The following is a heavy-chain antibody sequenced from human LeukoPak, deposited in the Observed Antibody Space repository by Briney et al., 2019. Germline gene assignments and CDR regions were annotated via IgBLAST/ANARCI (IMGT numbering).Heavy chain of an antibody. CDR3: VRDETLWTLDW. CDR2: INEDGTDS. V-gene: IGHV3-74*03. D-gene: IGHD1-1*01. Sequence: GGSLRLSCTASGFTFSGHWIHRVRQAPGMGLVWVSRINEDGTDSMYAESVKGRFTISRDNAKNTVYLQMNSLRAEDTAVYYCVRDETLWTLDWWGQGTLVSVSS. CDR1: GFTFSGHW. J-gene: IGHJ4*02.